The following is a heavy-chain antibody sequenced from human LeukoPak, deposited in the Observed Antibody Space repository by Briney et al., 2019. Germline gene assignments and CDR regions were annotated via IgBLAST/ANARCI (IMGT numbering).Heavy chain of an antibody. J-gene: IGHJ5*02. CDR1: GGSFSGYY. CDR3: ARGRIGWIQLYYWFDP. CDR2: INHSGST. D-gene: IGHD5-18*01. V-gene: IGHV4-34*01. Sequence: PSETLSLTCAVYGGSFSGYYWSWIRQPPGKGLEWIGKINHSGSTNYNPSLKSRVTISVDTSKNQFSLKLSSVTAADTAVYYCARGRIGWIQLYYWFDPWGQGTLVTVSS.